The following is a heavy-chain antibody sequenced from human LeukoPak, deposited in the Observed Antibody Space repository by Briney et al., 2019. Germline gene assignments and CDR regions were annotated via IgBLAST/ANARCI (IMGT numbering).Heavy chain of an antibody. V-gene: IGHV3-30*18. CDR1: GFTFSSYG. CDR2: ISYDGSNK. J-gene: IGHJ4*02. CDR3: AKTQRRADILTHSDY. Sequence: PGGSLRLSCAASGFTFSSYGMHWVRQAPGKGLEWVAVISYDGSNKYYADSVKGRFTISRDNSKNTLYLQMNSLRAEDTAVYYCAKTQRRADILTHSDYWGQGTLVTVSS. D-gene: IGHD3-9*01.